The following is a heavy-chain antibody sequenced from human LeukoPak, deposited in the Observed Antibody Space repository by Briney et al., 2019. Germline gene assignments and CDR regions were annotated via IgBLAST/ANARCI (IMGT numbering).Heavy chain of an antibody. Sequence: GASVKVSCKASGGTFSSYAISWVRQAPGQGLEWMGGIIPIFGTANYAQKFQGRVTITTDESTSTAYMELSSLRSEDTAVYYCARGRKSIAARDYYYYYMDVWGKGTTVTVSS. V-gene: IGHV1-69*05. D-gene: IGHD6-6*01. CDR3: ARGRKSIAARDYYYYYMDV. CDR2: IIPIFGTA. CDR1: GGTFSSYA. J-gene: IGHJ6*03.